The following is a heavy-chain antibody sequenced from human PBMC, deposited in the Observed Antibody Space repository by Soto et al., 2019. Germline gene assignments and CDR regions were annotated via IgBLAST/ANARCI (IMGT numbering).Heavy chain of an antibody. D-gene: IGHD1-26*01. Sequence: GGSLRLSCAASGFTFSSYAMSWVRQAPGKGLEWVSAISGSGGSTYYADSVKGRFTISRDNSMNTLYLQMNSLRAEDTAVYYCAKDKIIVGATPRPLWGQGTLVTVSS. CDR3: AKDKIIVGATPRPL. J-gene: IGHJ4*02. CDR2: ISGSGGST. CDR1: GFTFSSYA. V-gene: IGHV3-23*01.